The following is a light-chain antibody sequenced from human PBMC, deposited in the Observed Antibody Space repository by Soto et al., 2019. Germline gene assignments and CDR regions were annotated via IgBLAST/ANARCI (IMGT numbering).Light chain of an antibody. V-gene: IGKV1-5*01. Sequence: DIQMTQSPSTLSASVGDRVTITCRASQSISNYLAWYQQKPGKAPKVLIYDASSFESGVPLRFRGSGSGTEFTLTISSLQPDDFATYYCQEYDSYSSTFGQGTKRQFK. CDR3: QEYDSYSST. CDR1: QSISNY. J-gene: IGKJ2*01. CDR2: DAS.